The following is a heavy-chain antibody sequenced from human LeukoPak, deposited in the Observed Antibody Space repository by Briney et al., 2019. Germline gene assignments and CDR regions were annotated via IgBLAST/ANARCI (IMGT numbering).Heavy chain of an antibody. CDR3: ARVYVTVVRGRWFDL. CDR1: GGSLSGYS. Sequence: SETLSLTCAVYGGSLSGYSWTWIRQPPGKGLEWIGEIDHSGSTNYNASLTRRVIISADTSQNQFSLKLTSVTVADTAVYYCARVYVTVVRGRWFDLWGQGPLVRVFS. D-gene: IGHD3-10*01. V-gene: IGHV4-34*01. J-gene: IGHJ5*02. CDR2: IDHSGST.